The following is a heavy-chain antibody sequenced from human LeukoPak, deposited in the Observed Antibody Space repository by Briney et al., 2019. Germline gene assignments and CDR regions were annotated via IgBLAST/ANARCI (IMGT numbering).Heavy chain of an antibody. CDR2: INPSGGST. Sequence: ASVTVSFKASGYTFTSYYMHWVRQAPGQGLEWMGIINPSGGSTSYAQKFQGRVTMTRDTSTSTVYMELSSLRSEDTAVYYCAMERDYYDSSGYYLGSPYYYYYMDVWGKGTTVTVSS. V-gene: IGHV1-46*01. J-gene: IGHJ6*03. CDR3: AMERDYYDSSGYYLGSPYYYYYMDV. D-gene: IGHD3-22*01. CDR1: GYTFTSYY.